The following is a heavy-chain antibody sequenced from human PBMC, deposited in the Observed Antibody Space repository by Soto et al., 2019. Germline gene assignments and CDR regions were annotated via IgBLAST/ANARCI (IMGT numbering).Heavy chain of an antibody. CDR1: GGSLSGYY. Sequence: QVQLQQWGAGLLKPSETLSLTCAVNGGSLSGYYWSWIRQPPGKGVEWIGEIKDGGSTNYSPSLKSRATISSATSNNQFSLRLNSVTAADTAVYYCARGQEGVVATHWDQGTLVTVSS. CDR3: ARGQEGVVATH. J-gene: IGHJ4*02. V-gene: IGHV4-34*01. CDR2: IKDGGST. D-gene: IGHD5-12*01.